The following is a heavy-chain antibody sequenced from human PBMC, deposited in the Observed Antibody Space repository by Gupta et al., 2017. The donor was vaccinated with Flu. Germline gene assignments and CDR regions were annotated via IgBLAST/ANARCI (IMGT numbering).Heavy chain of an antibody. D-gene: IGHD5-12*01. CDR1: GGSLSNYH. CDR2: FQYTGST. J-gene: IGHJ4*02. V-gene: IGHV4-59*08. CDR3: ARSESGNDSGDY. Sequence: QVQMQESGPGPLKPSETLFLTCTVSGGSLSNYHWSWIRQPPGKGLELIAYFQYTGSTTYSPSLESRVTISVDASENQVSLKLTSVTAADTAVYYCARSESGNDSGDYWGQGALVTVSS.